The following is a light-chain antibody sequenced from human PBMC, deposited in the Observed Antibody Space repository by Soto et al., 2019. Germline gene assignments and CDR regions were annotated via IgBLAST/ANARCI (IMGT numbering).Light chain of an antibody. V-gene: IGKV1-12*01. CDR3: QQRSKWPLT. J-gene: IGKJ4*01. Sequence: DIQMTQSPSSVSASVGDRLTITCRASRDISNSLAWYQQTPGKAPKLLLRGASSLHRGVPSRFSGGGAGTEFTLTISSLQPEDFAVYYCQQRSKWPLTFGGGTKVEIK. CDR1: RDISNS. CDR2: GAS.